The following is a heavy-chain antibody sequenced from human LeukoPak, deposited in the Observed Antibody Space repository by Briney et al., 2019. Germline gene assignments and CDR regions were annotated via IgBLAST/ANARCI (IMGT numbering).Heavy chain of an antibody. V-gene: IGHV4-39*01. CDR2: IYYSGST. J-gene: IGHJ4*02. Sequence: SETLSLTCTVSGGSISSSSYYWGWIRQPPGKGLEWIGSIYYSGSTYYNPSLKSRVTISVDTSKNQFSLKLSSVTAADTAVYYCARQPTYCSGGSCYSGAIDYWGQGTLVTVSS. CDR1: GGSISSSSYY. CDR3: ARQPTYCSGGSCYSGAIDY. D-gene: IGHD2-15*01.